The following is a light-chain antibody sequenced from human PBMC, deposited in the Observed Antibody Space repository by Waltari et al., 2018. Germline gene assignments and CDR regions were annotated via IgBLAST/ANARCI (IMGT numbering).Light chain of an antibody. CDR3: QKYNSAPLFT. V-gene: IGKV1-27*01. Sequence: DIQMTQSPSSLSASVGDRVTITSRASQGISNYLDWYQHKPGKVPKPLIYAASTLQSGVPSRFSGSGSGTDFTLTISSLQPEDVATYYCQKYNSAPLFTFGPGTKVDIK. J-gene: IGKJ3*01. CDR1: QGISNY. CDR2: AAS.